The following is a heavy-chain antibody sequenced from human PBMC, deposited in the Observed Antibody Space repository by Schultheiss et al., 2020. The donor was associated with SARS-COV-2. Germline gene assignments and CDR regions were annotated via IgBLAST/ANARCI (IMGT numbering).Heavy chain of an antibody. V-gene: IGHV4-4*07. D-gene: IGHD3-3*01. CDR1: GGSISSYY. CDR2: IYHSGST. Sequence: SETLSLTCTVSGGSISSYYWSWIRQPAGKGLEWIGSIYHSGSTYHNPSLKSRVTISVDTSKNQFSLKLSSVTAADTAVYYCARAGSRTYYDFWSGYSDDAFDIWGQGTMVTVSS. J-gene: IGHJ3*02. CDR3: ARAGSRTYYDFWSGYSDDAFDI.